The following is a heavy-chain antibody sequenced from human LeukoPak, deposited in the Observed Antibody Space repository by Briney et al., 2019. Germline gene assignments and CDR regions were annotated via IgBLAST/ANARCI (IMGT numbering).Heavy chain of an antibody. V-gene: IGHV3-23*01. Sequence: PGGSLRLSCAASGFTFYSYTMSWVRQAPGKGLEWVSAISGFGVGTYYADSVKGRFTISRDNSKSTLYLQMNSLRAEDTAVYYCARENAIHFDYWGQGTLVTVSS. CDR1: GFTFYSYT. CDR3: ARENAIHFDY. J-gene: IGHJ4*02. CDR2: ISGFGVGT.